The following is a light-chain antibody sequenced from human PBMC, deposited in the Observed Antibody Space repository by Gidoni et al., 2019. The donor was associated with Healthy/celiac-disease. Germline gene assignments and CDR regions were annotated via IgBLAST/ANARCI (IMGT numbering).Light chain of an antibody. V-gene: IGKV2-28*01. CDR3: MQALQTPIT. CDR1: QSLLHSNGYNY. CDR2: LGS. Sequence: EIVMTQSPLSLPVTPGEPASISCRSSQSLLHSNGYNYLGWYLQKPGQSPQLLTYLGSNRASGVPDRFSGSGSGTDFTLKISRVEAEDVGVYYCMQALQTPITFGQGTRLEIK. J-gene: IGKJ5*01.